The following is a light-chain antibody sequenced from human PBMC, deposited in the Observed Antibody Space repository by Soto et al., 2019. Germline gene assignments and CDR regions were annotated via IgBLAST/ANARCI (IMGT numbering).Light chain of an antibody. CDR2: AVT. CDR1: QGINGH. Sequence: DIQMTQSPSSLSASVGDRVTITCRASQGINGHLAWYQQKPGEPPHLLIYAVTTLQSGVPSRFSGGGSGTDFTLTISSLQPEDVATYYCQRYNTAVMAFGQGTRLDIK. V-gene: IGKV1-27*01. CDR3: QRYNTAVMA. J-gene: IGKJ5*01.